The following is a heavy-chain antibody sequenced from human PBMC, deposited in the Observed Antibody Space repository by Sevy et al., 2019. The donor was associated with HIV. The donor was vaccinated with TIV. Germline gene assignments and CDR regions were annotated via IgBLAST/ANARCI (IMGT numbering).Heavy chain of an antibody. CDR1: GFIVSSNY. Sequence: GGSLRLSCAASGFIVSSNYMSWVRQAPGKGLEWVSVIYSGGSTYYADSVKGRFTISRDNSKNTLYLQMNSLRAEDTAVYYCARDRNTALVIGMDVGGQGTTVTVSS. D-gene: IGHD5-18*01. CDR3: ARDRNTALVIGMDV. V-gene: IGHV3-53*01. CDR2: IYSGGST. J-gene: IGHJ6*02.